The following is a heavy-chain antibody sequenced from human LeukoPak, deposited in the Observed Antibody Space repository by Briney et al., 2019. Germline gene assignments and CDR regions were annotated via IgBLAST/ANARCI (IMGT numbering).Heavy chain of an antibody. V-gene: IGHV3-23*01. D-gene: IGHD6-19*01. Sequence: GGSLRLSCAASGFTFSSYAMSWVRQARGKGLEWVSAISGSGGSTYYADSVKGRFTISRDNSKNTLYLQMNSLRAEDTAVYYCAKGPRSGWSLLYFDYWGQGTLVTVSS. J-gene: IGHJ4*02. CDR3: AKGPRSGWSLLYFDY. CDR2: ISGSGGST. CDR1: GFTFSSYA.